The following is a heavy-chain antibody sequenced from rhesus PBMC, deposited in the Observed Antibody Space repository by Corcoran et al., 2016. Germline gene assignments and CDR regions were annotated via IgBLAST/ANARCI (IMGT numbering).Heavy chain of an antibody. CDR1: GGSISSNY. CDR2: ISGSGGST. D-gene: IGHD4-29*01. V-gene: IGHV4-173*01. J-gene: IGHJ4*01. Sequence: QLQLQESGPGLVKPSETLSLTCAVPGGSISSNYWSWIRKPPGKGLEWTGRISGSGGSTDYNPSLKSRVTISTDTSKNQFSLKLSSVTAADTAVYYCARSWGSRYYFDYWGQGVLVTVSS. CDR3: ARSWGSRYYFDY.